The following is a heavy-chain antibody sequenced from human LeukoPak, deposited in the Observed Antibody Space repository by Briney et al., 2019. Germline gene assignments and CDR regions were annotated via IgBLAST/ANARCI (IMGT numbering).Heavy chain of an antibody. Sequence: GGSLRLSCAASGFTFTSYNMNWVRQAPGKGLEWVSYISTSSRSIYYADSVKGRFTISRDNAKNSLYLQMNSLRAEDTAVYYCARDDCSSTTCYWYFDLWGRGTLVTVSS. J-gene: IGHJ2*01. CDR1: GFTFTSYN. D-gene: IGHD2-2*01. V-gene: IGHV3-48*04. CDR2: ISTSSRSI. CDR3: ARDDCSSTTCYWYFDL.